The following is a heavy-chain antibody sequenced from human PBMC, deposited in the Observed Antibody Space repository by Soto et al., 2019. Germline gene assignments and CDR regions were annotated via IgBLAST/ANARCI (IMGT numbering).Heavy chain of an antibody. D-gene: IGHD6-19*01. J-gene: IGHJ4*02. Sequence: AGGSLRLSCAASGFTFSSYAMSWVRQAPGKGLEWVSAISGSGGSTYYADSVKGRFTISRDNSKNTLYLQMNSLRAEDTAVYYCAKHPQYSSGWYFDYWGQGTLVTVS. V-gene: IGHV3-23*01. CDR3: AKHPQYSSGWYFDY. CDR2: ISGSGGST. CDR1: GFTFSSYA.